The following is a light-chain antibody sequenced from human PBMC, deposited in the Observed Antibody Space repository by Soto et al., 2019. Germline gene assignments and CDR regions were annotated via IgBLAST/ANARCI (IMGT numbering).Light chain of an antibody. CDR1: QVMSSW. V-gene: IGKV1D-12*01. CDR2: AAS. Sequence: DRQMTHSPSSGSAAVGERVTITCRASQVMSSWLAWYQQKPGKAPKLLIFAASTLQSGVPSRFSGSGSRTDFTLTITSLQPEDIGTYYCQQTDTLPSTFGQGTRLEIK. J-gene: IGKJ5*01. CDR3: QQTDTLPST.